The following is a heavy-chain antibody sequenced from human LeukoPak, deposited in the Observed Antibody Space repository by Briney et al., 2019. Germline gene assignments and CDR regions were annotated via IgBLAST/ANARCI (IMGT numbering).Heavy chain of an antibody. CDR3: AKRAIGTWEFDY. CDR1: GFTFSDHY. D-gene: IGHD1-7*01. J-gene: IGHJ4*02. Sequence: PGGSLRRSCAASGFTFSDHYMDWVRQAPEKGLEWVGRIGNKANSYTTEYAASVKGRFTISRDDSKNSLYLQMNSLKAEDTAVYYCAKRAIGTWEFDYWGQGTLVTVSS. V-gene: IGHV3-72*01. CDR2: IGNKANSYTT.